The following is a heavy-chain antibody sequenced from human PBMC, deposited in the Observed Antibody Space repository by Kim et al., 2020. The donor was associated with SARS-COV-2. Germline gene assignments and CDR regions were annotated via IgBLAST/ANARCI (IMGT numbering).Heavy chain of an antibody. J-gene: IGHJ4*02. D-gene: IGHD4-17*01. Sequence: AYAASVKGSFTISRDDSKNTAYLQMNSLKTEDTAVYYCTRGSHTTEPFDYWGQGTLVTVSS. CDR3: TRGSHTTEPFDY. V-gene: IGHV3-73*01.